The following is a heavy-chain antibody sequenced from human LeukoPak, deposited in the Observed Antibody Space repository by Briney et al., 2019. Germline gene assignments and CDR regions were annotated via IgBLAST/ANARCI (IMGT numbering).Heavy chain of an antibody. D-gene: IGHD3-22*01. CDR1: GGSISSSSYY. CDR3: ARTSRHITMIVKFDP. Sequence: SETLSLTCTVSGGSISSSSYYWGWIRQPPGKGLEWIGSIYYSGSTYYNPSLKSRVTISVDTSKNQFSLKLSSVTAADTAVYYCARTSRHITMIVKFDPWGQGTLVTVSS. CDR2: IYYSGST. V-gene: IGHV4-39*01. J-gene: IGHJ5*02.